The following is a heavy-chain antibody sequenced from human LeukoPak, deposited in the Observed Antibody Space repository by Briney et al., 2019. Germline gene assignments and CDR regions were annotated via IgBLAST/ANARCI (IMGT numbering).Heavy chain of an antibody. CDR3: ARDSGLVSALGFDY. CDR2: IIPIFGTA. V-gene: IGHV1-69*05. CDR1: GYTFTGYY. D-gene: IGHD6-6*01. J-gene: IGHJ4*02. Sequence: SVKVSCKASGYTFTGYYMHWVRQAPGQGLEWMGRIIPIFGTANYAQKFQGRVTITTDESTSTAYMELSSLRSEDTAVYYCARDSGLVSALGFDYWGQGTLVTVSS.